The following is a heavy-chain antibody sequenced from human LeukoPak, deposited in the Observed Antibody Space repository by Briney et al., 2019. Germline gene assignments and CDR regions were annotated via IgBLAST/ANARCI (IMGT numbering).Heavy chain of an antibody. D-gene: IGHD5-24*01. CDR2: IIPIFGIA. V-gene: IGHV1-69*04. CDR1: GYTFTGYY. J-gene: IGHJ4*02. CDR3: ARAVEMATNFFDY. Sequence: GASVKVSCKASGYTFTGYYMHWVRQAPGQGLEWMGRIIPIFGIANYAQKFQGRVTITADKSTSTAYMELSSLRSEDTAVYYCARAVEMATNFFDYWGQGTLVTVSS.